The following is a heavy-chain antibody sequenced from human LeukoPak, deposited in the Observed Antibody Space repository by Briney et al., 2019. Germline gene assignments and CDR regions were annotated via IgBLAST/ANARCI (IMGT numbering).Heavy chain of an antibody. J-gene: IGHJ4*02. Sequence: ASVKVSCKASGYTFTGNYMHWVRQAPGQGLEWMGWINPNTGGTNYAQKFQGRVTMTRDTSISTAYIELSSLRSDDTAVYYCARYFWSSRHLDYWGRGTLVTVSS. D-gene: IGHD3-3*01. V-gene: IGHV1-2*02. CDR3: ARYFWSSRHLDY. CDR2: INPNTGGT. CDR1: GYTFTGNY.